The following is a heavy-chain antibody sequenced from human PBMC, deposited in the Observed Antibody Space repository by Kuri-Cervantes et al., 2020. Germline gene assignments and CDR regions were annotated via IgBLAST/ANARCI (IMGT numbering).Heavy chain of an antibody. CDR2: INHSGRT. J-gene: IGHJ4*02. CDR3: ARHRGYYYDTIVYYPYYFDY. V-gene: IGHV4-34*01. Sequence: ESLKISCSVYGGSFRGYYWSWIRQPPGKGLEWIGEINHSGRTNYNPSLKSRLTISVDTYKNHFSLKLSSVTAADTAVYYCARHRGYYYDTIVYYPYYFDYWGQGTLVTVSS. D-gene: IGHD3-22*01. CDR1: GGSFRGYY.